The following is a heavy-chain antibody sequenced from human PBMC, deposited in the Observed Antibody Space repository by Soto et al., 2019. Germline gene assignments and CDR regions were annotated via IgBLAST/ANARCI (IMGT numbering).Heavy chain of an antibody. CDR3: ATHPPYGPLDH. CDR1: GGSISSSSNH. V-gene: IGHV4-39*01. J-gene: IGHJ4*02. CDR2: IYYSENT. Sequence: QLQLQESGPGLVKPSETLSLTCTVSGGSISSSSNHWGWIRQPPGKGLEWIGNIYYSENTNYNPSLNSRVTISVDTSKNQFSLRLTSVTAADTAVYYCATHPPYGPLDHWGQGTLVTVSS. D-gene: IGHD4-17*01.